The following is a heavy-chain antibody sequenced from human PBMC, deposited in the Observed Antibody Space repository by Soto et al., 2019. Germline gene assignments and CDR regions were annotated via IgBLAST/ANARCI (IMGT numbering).Heavy chain of an antibody. D-gene: IGHD3-22*01. V-gene: IGHV3-30-3*01. CDR3: AREDESSGFAGTFQH. Sequence: QVQLVESGGGVVQPGRALRLSCAASGFSFSTSVMHWVRQAPGKGLEWVAGIGSDGGSKHYADSVKGRFTISRDNSQNTVYVQVDSLRDDDTAVYYCAREDESSGFAGTFQHWGQGTLVTVSS. CDR1: GFSFSTSV. J-gene: IGHJ1*01. CDR2: IGSDGGSK.